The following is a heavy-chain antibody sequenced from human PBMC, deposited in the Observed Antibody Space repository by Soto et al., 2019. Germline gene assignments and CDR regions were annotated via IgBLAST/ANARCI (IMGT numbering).Heavy chain of an antibody. CDR3: ARSARRRSRWLQSSDAFDI. Sequence: GASVKVSCKASGYTFTSYDINWVRQATGQGLEWMGWMNPNSGNTGYAQKFQGRVTMTRNTSISTAYMELSSLRSEDTAVYYCARSARRRSRWLQSSDAFDIWGQGTMVTVS. D-gene: IGHD5-12*01. V-gene: IGHV1-8*01. CDR2: MNPNSGNT. CDR1: GYTFTSYD. J-gene: IGHJ3*02.